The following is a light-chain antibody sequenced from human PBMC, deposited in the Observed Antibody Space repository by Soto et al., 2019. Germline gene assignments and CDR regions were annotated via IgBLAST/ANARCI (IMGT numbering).Light chain of an antibody. Sequence: EIVLTQSPATLSLSPGDRATLSCRASQSVTSALAWFQQKPGQAPRLLIYDVSRRATGIPARFSGSGSGTDFTLTINSLAPEDFAVYYCQQRTTWPTFGGGTKVEIK. CDR3: QQRTTWPT. V-gene: IGKV3-11*01. CDR1: QSVTSA. J-gene: IGKJ4*01. CDR2: DVS.